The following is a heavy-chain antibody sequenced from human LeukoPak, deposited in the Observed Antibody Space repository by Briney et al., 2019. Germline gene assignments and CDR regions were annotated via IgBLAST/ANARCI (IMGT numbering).Heavy chain of an antibody. D-gene: IGHD5-12*01. CDR1: GASISAFH. Sequence: SETLSLTCTVSGASISAFHWTWFRQPAGKTLEWIGYIYYSGSTNYNPSLKSRVTISVDTSKNQFSLKLSSVTAADTAVYYCARSQRSGYDGFDYWGQGTLVTVSS. CDR3: ARSQRSGYDGFDY. J-gene: IGHJ4*02. CDR2: IYYSGST. V-gene: IGHV4-59*01.